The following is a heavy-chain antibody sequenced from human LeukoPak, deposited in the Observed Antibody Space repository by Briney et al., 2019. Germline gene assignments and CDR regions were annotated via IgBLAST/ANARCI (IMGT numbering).Heavy chain of an antibody. Sequence: SVKVSCEASGGTFSSYAISWVRQAPGQGLEWMGGIIPIFGTANYAQKFQGRVTITADESTSTAYMELSSLRSEDTAVYYCATPFRYQRSYYYYGMDVWGQGTTVTVSS. CDR1: GGTFSSYA. V-gene: IGHV1-69*13. CDR3: ATPFRYQRSYYYYGMDV. CDR2: IIPIFGTA. D-gene: IGHD2-2*01. J-gene: IGHJ6*02.